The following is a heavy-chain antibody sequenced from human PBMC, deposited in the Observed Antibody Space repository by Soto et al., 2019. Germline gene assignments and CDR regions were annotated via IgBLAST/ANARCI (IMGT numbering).Heavy chain of an antibody. V-gene: IGHV3-11*05. D-gene: IGHD6-19*01. CDR1: GFTFSDYY. CDR2: ISSSSSYT. Sequence: QVQLVESGGGLVKPGGSLRLSCAASGFTFSDYYMSWIRQAPGKGLERVSYISSSSSYTNYADSVKGRFTISRDNAKNSLYLQMNSLRAEDTAVYYCARDAISSAFDYWGQGPLVTVSS. J-gene: IGHJ4*02. CDR3: ARDAISSAFDY.